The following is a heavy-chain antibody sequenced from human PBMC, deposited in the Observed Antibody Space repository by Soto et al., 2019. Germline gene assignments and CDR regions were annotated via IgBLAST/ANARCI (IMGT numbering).Heavy chain of an antibody. CDR1: GGSISSSSYY. J-gene: IGHJ3*02. CDR2: IYYSGST. D-gene: IGHD3-3*01. CDR3: ARSPPLEWLRLGLNDAFDI. Sequence: QLQLQESGPGLVKPSETLSLTCTVSGGSISSSSYYWGWIRQPPGKGLEWIGSIYYSGSTYYNPSLKSRVTISVDTSKNQFSLKLSSVTAADTAVYYCARSPPLEWLRLGLNDAFDIWGQGTMVTVS. V-gene: IGHV4-39*01.